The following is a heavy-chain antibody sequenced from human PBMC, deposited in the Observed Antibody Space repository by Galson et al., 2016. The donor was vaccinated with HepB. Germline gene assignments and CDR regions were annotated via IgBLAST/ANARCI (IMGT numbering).Heavy chain of an antibody. Sequence: TLSLTCTVSGGSISSSSYYWGWIRQPPGKGLEWIGNIYYSGSTNYNPSLKSRVTISVDTSKNQFSLKLSSVTAADTAVYYCAREPGYSSSGYYGMDVWGQGTTVTVSS. J-gene: IGHJ6*02. CDR1: GGSISSSSYY. D-gene: IGHD6-13*01. V-gene: IGHV4-39*07. CDR3: AREPGYSSSGYYGMDV. CDR2: IYYSGST.